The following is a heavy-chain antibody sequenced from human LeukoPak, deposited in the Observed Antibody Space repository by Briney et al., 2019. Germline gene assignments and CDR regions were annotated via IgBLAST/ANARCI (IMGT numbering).Heavy chain of an antibody. CDR1: GGSISSSSYY. V-gene: IGHV4-39*07. J-gene: IGHJ4*02. Sequence: SETLPLTCTVSGGSISSSSYYWGWIRQPPGKGLEWIGSIYYSGSTYYNPSLKSRVTMSVDTSKNQFSLKLSSVTAADTAVYYCARAPDFDILAGYPSYYFDYWGQGTLVTVSS. CDR3: ARAPDFDILAGYPSYYFDY. D-gene: IGHD3-9*01. CDR2: IYYSGST.